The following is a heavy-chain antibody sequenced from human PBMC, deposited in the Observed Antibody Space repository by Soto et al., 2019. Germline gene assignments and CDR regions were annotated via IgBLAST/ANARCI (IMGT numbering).Heavy chain of an antibody. D-gene: IGHD2-15*01. CDR3: AKGLIVGYCSGGSCRPGGMDV. J-gene: IGHJ6*02. V-gene: IGHV3-23*01. CDR2: ISGSGGST. Sequence: EVQLLESGGGLVQPGGSLRLSCAASGFTFSSYAMSWVRQAPGKGLEWVSAISGSGGSTYYADAVEGRFTISRDDSKNTLYLQMNSLRAEDTAVYYCAKGLIVGYCSGGSCRPGGMDVWGQVPTVTVSS. CDR1: GFTFSSYA.